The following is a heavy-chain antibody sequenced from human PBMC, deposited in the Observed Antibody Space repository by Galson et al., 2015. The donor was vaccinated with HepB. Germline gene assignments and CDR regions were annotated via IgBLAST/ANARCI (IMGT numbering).Heavy chain of an antibody. J-gene: IGHJ4*02. CDR1: GYSFTSFA. CDR3: VRELYSYVHTGIFGY. V-gene: IGHV7-4-1*02. D-gene: IGHD5-18*01. CDR2: IHIKNGNP. Sequence: SVKVSCKASGYSFTSFAMNWVRQAPGQGLEWMGCIHIKNGNPTYAQGFTGRFVFSLDTSVSTACLQISSLKAEDTAVYYCVRELYSYVHTGIFGYWGQGTLVTVSS.